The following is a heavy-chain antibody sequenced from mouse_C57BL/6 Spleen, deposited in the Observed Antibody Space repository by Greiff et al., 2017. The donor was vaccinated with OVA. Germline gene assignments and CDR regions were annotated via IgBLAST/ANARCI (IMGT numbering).Heavy chain of an antibody. CDR1: GSTFTSYW. CDR3: ARGDRGSNYGCAY. V-gene: IGHV1-7*01. J-gene: IGHJ3*01. Sequence: QVQLQQSGAELAKPGASVKLSCKASGSTFTSYWMHWVKPRPGKGLEWIGYINPSSGYTKYNQKFKDKATLTADKSSSTAYMQLSSLTDEDSAVYYCARGDRGSNYGCAYWGQGTLVTVSA. D-gene: IGHD2-5*01. CDR2: INPSSGYT.